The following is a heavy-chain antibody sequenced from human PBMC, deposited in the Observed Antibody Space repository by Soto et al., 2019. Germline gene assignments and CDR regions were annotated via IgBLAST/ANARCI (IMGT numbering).Heavy chain of an antibody. CDR2: ISAYNGNT. V-gene: IGHV1-18*04. D-gene: IGHD3-10*01. Sequence: QVQLVQSGAEVKKPGASVKVSCKASGYTFTSYGISWVRQAPGQGLEWMGWISAYNGNTNYAQKLQGRVTMTTDTSTSTAYMELRSLRSDDTAVYYCARGAPRYGVVTKSDYYHGMDVWGQGTTVTVSS. J-gene: IGHJ6*02. CDR3: ARGAPRYGVVTKSDYYHGMDV. CDR1: GYTFTSYG.